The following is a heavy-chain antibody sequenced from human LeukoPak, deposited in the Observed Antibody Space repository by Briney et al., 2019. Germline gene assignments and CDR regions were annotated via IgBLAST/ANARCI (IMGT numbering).Heavy chain of an antibody. J-gene: IGHJ6*04. CDR3: ARDRKYYYHMDV. D-gene: IGHD1-14*01. CDR1: GDSISSGDYY. CDR2: ISSSGST. V-gene: IGHV4-61*02. Sequence: PSETLSLTCTVSGDSISSGDYYWSWIRQPAGKGLEWIGRISSSGSTNYNPSLKSRVTISVDTSKNQFSLKLSSVTAADTAVYYCARDRKYYYHMDVWGKGTTVTVSS.